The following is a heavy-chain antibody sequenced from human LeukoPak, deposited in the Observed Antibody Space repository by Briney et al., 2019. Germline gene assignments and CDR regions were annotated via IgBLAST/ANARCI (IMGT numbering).Heavy chain of an antibody. CDR3: ARADPVRYFDY. J-gene: IGHJ4*02. Sequence: SGTLSLTCTVSGVSVSSGSYYWSWIRQPPGKGLEWIGYIYYSGSTNYNPSLKSRVTISVDTSKNQFSLKLSSVTAADTAVYYCARADPVRYFDYWGQGTLVTVSS. CDR2: IYYSGST. V-gene: IGHV4-61*01. CDR1: GVSVSSGSYY.